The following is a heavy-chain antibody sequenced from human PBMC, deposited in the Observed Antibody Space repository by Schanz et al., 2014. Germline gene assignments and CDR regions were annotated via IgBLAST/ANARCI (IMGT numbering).Heavy chain of an antibody. CDR3: AREDYLDSSGYSWGY. V-gene: IGHV7-4-1*02. CDR2: INTHTGNP. J-gene: IGHJ4*02. CDR1: GYTFTSYS. Sequence: QVQLVQSGAEVKKPGASVKVSCKASGYTFTSYSMNWVRQAPGQGLEGMGWINTHTGNPTYAQGFRGRFVFSLSTSVSSAYLQISSLKAADTAFYYCAREDYLDSSGYSWGYWGQGTLVTVSS. D-gene: IGHD3-22*01.